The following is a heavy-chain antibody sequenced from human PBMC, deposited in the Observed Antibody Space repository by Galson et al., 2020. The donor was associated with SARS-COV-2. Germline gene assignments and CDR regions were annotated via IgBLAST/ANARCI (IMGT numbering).Heavy chain of an antibody. CDR2: IWYDGSNK. CDR3: ARVVRRSWALDY. D-gene: IGHD6-13*01. CDR1: GFNFSSYG. J-gene: IGHJ4*02. V-gene: IGHV3-33*01. Sequence: GGSLRLSCAASGFNFSSYGMHWVRQAPGTGLEWVAVIWYDGSNKYYADSVKGRFTISRDNSKNTLYLQMNSLRAEDTAVYYCARVVRRSWALDYWGQGTLVTVSS.